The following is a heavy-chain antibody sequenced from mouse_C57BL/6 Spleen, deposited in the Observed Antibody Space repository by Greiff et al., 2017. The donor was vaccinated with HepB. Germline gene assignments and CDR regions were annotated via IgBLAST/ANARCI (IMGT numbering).Heavy chain of an antibody. Sequence: EVQGVESGGDLVKPGGSLKLSCAASGFTFSSYGMSWVRQTPDKRLEWVATISSGGSYTYYPDSVKGRFTISRDNAKNTLYLQMSSLKSEDTAMYYCARHEGGSSSPYWYFDVWGTGTTVTVSS. D-gene: IGHD1-1*01. V-gene: IGHV5-6*01. CDR3: ARHEGGSSSPYWYFDV. CDR1: GFTFSSYG. CDR2: ISSGGSYT. J-gene: IGHJ1*03.